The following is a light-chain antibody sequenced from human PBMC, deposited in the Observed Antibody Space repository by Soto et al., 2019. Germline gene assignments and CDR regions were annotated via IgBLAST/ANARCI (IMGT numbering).Light chain of an antibody. J-gene: IGKJ5*01. V-gene: IGKV3-11*01. CDR3: QQRSNWVT. CDR1: QSVSSY. CDR2: DAS. Sequence: EIVLTHSPGTLSLSPLEIATLSCRASQSVSSYLAWYQQKPGQAPRLLIYDASNRATGIPARFSGSGSGTDFTLTISSLEPEDFAVYYCQQRSNWVTFGQGTRLEIK.